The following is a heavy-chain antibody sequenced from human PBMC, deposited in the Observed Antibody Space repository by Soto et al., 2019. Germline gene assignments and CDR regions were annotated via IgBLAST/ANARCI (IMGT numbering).Heavy chain of an antibody. D-gene: IGHD3-3*01. CDR1: GFTFSSYW. J-gene: IGHJ6*02. CDR3: AREYDFWSGYSPYYYYYGMDV. Sequence: VGSLRLSCAASGFTFSSYWMSWVRQAPGKGLEWVANIKQDGSEKYYVDSVKGRFTISRDNAKNSLYLQMNSLRAEDTAVYYCAREYDFWSGYSPYYYYYGMDVWGQGTTVTVSS. CDR2: IKQDGSEK. V-gene: IGHV3-7*03.